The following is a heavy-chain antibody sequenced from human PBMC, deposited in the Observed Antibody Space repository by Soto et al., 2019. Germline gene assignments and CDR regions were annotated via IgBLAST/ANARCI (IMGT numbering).Heavy chain of an antibody. V-gene: IGHV3-64*01. CDR1: GFTFSSYA. CDR2: ISSNGGST. Sequence: GSLRLSCAASGFTFSSYAMHWVRQAPGKGLEYVSAISSNGGSTYYANSVKGRFTISRDNSKNTLYLQMGSLRAEDMAVYYCARGSYCSSTSCYYYGMDVWGQGTTVTVSS. D-gene: IGHD2-2*01. J-gene: IGHJ6*02. CDR3: ARGSYCSSTSCYYYGMDV.